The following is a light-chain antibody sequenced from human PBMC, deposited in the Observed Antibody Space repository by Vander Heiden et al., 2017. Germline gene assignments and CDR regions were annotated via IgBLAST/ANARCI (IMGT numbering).Light chain of an antibody. Sequence: EAVLTQPPGTLPLSPGEGATPFCRASQYVSSTYLAWYQQTPGQAPRLLIYAASTRATGIPDRFSGSGSGTDFTLTISRLEPEDFAVYFCQQYATSPYTFGQGTKLEIK. CDR2: AAS. CDR3: QQYATSPYT. V-gene: IGKV3-20*01. CDR1: QYVSSTY. J-gene: IGKJ2*01.